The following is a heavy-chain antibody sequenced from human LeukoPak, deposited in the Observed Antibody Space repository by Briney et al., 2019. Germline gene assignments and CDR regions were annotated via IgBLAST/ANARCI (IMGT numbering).Heavy chain of an antibody. J-gene: IGHJ6*02. CDR1: GFIFSNYA. CDR3: AKPPCTNCYLFRMDV. CDR2: ISGSGGST. D-gene: IGHD2-2*01. V-gene: IGHV3-23*01. Sequence: GGSLRLSCAVSGFIFSNYAMSWVRQAPGKGLEWVSTISGSGGSTYDADFVKGQFTISRDNSKNTLYLQMNSLRAEDTAVYHCAKPPCTNCYLFRMDVWGQGTTVTVSS.